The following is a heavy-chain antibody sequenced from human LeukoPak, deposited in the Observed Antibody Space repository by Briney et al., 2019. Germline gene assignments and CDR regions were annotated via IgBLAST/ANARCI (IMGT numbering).Heavy chain of an antibody. CDR1: GYSFTSYW. CDR2: IYPGDSDT. V-gene: IGHV5-51*01. D-gene: IGHD3-10*01. J-gene: IGHJ4*02. Sequence: GESLKISSKGSGYSFTSYWIGWVRQMPGKGLEWMGIIYPGDSDTRYSPSFQGQVTISADKSIDTVHLQWSSLKASDTAMYYCARQSRDGSKTRGYYFDYWGQGTLVTVSS. CDR3: ARQSRDGSKTRGYYFDY.